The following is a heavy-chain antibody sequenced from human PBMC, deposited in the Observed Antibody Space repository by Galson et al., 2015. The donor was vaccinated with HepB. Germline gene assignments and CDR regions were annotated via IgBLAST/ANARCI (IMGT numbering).Heavy chain of an antibody. Sequence: SLRLSCAASGFAFSDYAMNWVRQAPGKGLEWVSSISGSSTHMLYADSVKGRFIISRDNSKNSLCLQVNSLRVEDTAVYYCARDSRTTFGEPNWFDPWGQGTLVIVSS. CDR1: GFAFSDYA. CDR2: ISGSSTHM. D-gene: IGHD3-3*01. J-gene: IGHJ5*02. CDR3: ARDSRTTFGEPNWFDP. V-gene: IGHV3-21*01.